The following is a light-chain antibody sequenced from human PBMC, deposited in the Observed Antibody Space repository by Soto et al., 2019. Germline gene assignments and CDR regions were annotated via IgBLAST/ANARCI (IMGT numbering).Light chain of an antibody. CDR2: EVS. J-gene: IGLJ2*01. CDR3: SSFAGNNNLV. Sequence: QSVLTQPPSASRSPGQSVTISCTGTSSDVGVYNYVSWYQQHPGKAPKLMIYEVSKRPSGVPDRFSGSKSGNTASLTVSGLQAEDEGDYYCSSFAGNNNLVFGGGTKLTVL. V-gene: IGLV2-8*01. CDR1: SSDVGVYNY.